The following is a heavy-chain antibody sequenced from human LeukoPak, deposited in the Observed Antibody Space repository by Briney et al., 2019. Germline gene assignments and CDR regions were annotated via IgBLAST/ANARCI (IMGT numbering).Heavy chain of an antibody. J-gene: IGHJ6*03. V-gene: IGHV4-61*02. CDR1: GGSISSGSYY. CDR2: IYTSGST. CDR3: ARGLRITISYYYYYMGV. D-gene: IGHD3-3*01. Sequence: SRTLSLTCTVSGGSISSGSYYWSWIRQPAGKGLEWIGRIYTSGSTNYNPPRKSRITISVDTDKNQFSLKLSSVTAADTAVYYCARGLRITISYYYYYMGVWGKGTTVTVSS.